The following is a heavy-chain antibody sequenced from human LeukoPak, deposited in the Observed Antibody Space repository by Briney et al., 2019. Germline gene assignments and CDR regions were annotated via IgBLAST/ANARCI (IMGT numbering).Heavy chain of an antibody. CDR3: AKESRYYYGSGSFSSQFDY. Sequence: GGSLRLSCAASGFTFSSYAMSWVRQAPGKGLEWVSAISGSAGSTYYADSVKGRFTSSRDNSKNTLYLQMNNLRAEDTAVYYCAKESRYYYGSGSFSSQFDYWGQGNLVTVSS. V-gene: IGHV3-23*01. CDR1: GFTFSSYA. J-gene: IGHJ4*02. D-gene: IGHD3-10*01. CDR2: ISGSAGST.